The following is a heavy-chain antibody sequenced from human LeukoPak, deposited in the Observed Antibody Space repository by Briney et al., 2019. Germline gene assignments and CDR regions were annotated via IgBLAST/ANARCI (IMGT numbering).Heavy chain of an antibody. V-gene: IGHV1-2*02. D-gene: IGHD1-26*01. CDR1: GYTFTGYY. CDR3: ARDQFSGSQLHY. J-gene: IGHJ4*02. CDR2: INPNSGGT. Sequence: ASVKVSCKASGYTFTGYYMHWVRQAPGHGLEWMGWINPNSGGTNYAQKFQGRVTMTRDTSISTAYMELSRLRSDDTAVYYCARDQFSGSQLHYWGQGTLVTVSS.